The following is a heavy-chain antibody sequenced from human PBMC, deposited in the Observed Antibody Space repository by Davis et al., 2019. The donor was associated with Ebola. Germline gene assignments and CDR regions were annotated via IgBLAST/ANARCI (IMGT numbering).Heavy chain of an antibody. CDR1: GYTFTSYG. CDR3: ARAQFPTTSDH. CDR2: INPHNGNT. Sequence: ASVKVSCKASGYTFTSYGISWVRQAPGQGLEWMGWINPHNGNTNYAQNVQGRATMTTDTSTSTAYMEVGSLRSDDTAVYYCARAQFPTTSDHWGPGTLVTVSS. D-gene: IGHD1-1*01. V-gene: IGHV1-18*01. J-gene: IGHJ4*02.